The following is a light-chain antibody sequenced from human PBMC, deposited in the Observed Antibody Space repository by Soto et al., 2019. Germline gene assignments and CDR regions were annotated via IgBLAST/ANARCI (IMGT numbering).Light chain of an antibody. V-gene: IGKV1-33*01. CDR3: QHYDKLPYT. J-gene: IGKJ2*01. CDR2: DAS. Sequence: DIQMTQSPSSLSASVGDRVTITCQASQDISSYLNWYQRKPGKAPKLLIYDASNLETGVPSRFSGSGSGTDFTFTISSLQPEDIATYYCQHYDKLPYTFGQGTKLEIK. CDR1: QDISSY.